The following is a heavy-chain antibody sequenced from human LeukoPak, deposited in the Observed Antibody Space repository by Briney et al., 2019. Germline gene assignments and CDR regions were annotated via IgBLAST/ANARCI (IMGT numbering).Heavy chain of an antibody. CDR2: ISSNGGST. CDR1: GFIFSSYA. CDR3: ASDLITGTTSGLNDAFDI. D-gene: IGHD1-20*01. J-gene: IGHJ3*02. V-gene: IGHV3-64*01. Sequence: PGSSLRLSCAASGFIFSSYAMHWVRHAPGKGLEYVSAISSNGGSTYYANSVKGRFTISRDNSKNTLYLQMGSLRAEDMAVYYCASDLITGTTSGLNDAFDIWGQGTMVTVSS.